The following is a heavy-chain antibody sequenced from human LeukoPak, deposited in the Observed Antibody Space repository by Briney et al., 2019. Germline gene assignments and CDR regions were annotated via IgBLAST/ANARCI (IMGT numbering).Heavy chain of an antibody. CDR1: GFTFSSYS. V-gene: IGHV3-21*01. D-gene: IGHD3-22*01. Sequence: GGSLRLSCAASGFTFSSYSMSWVRQAPGKGLEWVSSISSSSSYIYYADSVKGRFTISRGNAKNSLYLQMNSLRAEDTVVYYCARDNYYDSSGYYYPWGQGTLVTVSS. CDR3: ARDNYYDSSGYYYP. J-gene: IGHJ5*02. CDR2: ISSSSSYI.